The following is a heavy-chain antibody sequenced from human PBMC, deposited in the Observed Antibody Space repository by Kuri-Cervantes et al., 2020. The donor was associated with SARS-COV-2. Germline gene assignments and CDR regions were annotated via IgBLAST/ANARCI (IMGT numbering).Heavy chain of an antibody. J-gene: IGHJ4*02. CDR3: ARESPVPHGGTLDY. CDR1: GFTANTNY. D-gene: IGHD2-15*01. V-gene: IGHV3-66*03. Sequence: GGSLRLSCAASGFTANTNYMIWVRQAPGKGLEWVSLRGRHADSVKGRFAISRDNPKNTLFPQMNRLRPEDTAVYYCARESPVPHGGTLDYWGQGTLVTVSS. CDR2: RG.